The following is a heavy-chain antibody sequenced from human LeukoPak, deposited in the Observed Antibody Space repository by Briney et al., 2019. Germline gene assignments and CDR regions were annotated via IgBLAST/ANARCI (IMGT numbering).Heavy chain of an antibody. D-gene: IGHD4-17*01. Sequence: GGSLRLSCAASGFTFSSYSMNWVRQAPGKGLEWVSSISSSSSYMYYADSVKGRFTISRDNAKNSLYLQMNSLRAEDTAVYYCARQHGDYAFQNWGQGTLVTVSS. CDR2: ISSSSSYM. CDR1: GFTFSSYS. CDR3: ARQHGDYAFQN. J-gene: IGHJ1*01. V-gene: IGHV3-21*01.